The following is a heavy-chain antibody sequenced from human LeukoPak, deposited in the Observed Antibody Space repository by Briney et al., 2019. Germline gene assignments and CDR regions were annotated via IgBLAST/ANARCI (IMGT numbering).Heavy chain of an antibody. CDR1: GFTFSSYG. CDR3: AKDAVRGIAAALPDY. CDR2: IRYDGSNK. V-gene: IGHV3-30*02. J-gene: IGHJ4*02. D-gene: IGHD6-13*01. Sequence: GGSLRLSCAASGFTFSSYGMHWVRQAPGKGLEWVAFIRYDGSNKYYADSVKGRFTISRDNSKNTLYLQMNSLRAEDTAVYYCAKDAVRGIAAALPDYWGQGTLVTVSS.